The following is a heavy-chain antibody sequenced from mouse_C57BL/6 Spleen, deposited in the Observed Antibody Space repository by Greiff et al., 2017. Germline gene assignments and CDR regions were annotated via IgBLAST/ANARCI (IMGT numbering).Heavy chain of an antibody. CDR1: GYSFTDYN. CDR3: ERNGSSFYYYAMDY. Sequence: EVQLQQSGPELVKPGASVKISCKASGYSFTDYNMNWVKQSNGKSLEWIGVINPNYGTTSYNQKFKGKATLTVDQSSSTAYMQLNSLTSEDSAVDYCERNGSSFYYYAMDYWGQGTSVTVSS. J-gene: IGHJ4*01. CDR2: INPNYGTT. D-gene: IGHD1-1*01. V-gene: IGHV1-39*01.